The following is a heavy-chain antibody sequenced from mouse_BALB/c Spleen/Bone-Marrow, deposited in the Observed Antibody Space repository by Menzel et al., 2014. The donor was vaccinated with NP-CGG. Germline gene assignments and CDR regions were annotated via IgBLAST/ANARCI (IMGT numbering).Heavy chain of an antibody. CDR2: INIYSGNT. Sequence: QVQLQQSGPELVRPGVSVKISCKGSGYTFTDYPMHWVKQSHAKSLEWIGVINIYSGNTNYNQNFKGKATMTVDKSSSTVYMELARLTSEDSAIYHCARGFLGYFDYWGQGTTLTVSS. CDR3: ARGFLGYFDY. J-gene: IGHJ2*01. CDR1: GYTFTDYP. V-gene: IGHV1S137*01.